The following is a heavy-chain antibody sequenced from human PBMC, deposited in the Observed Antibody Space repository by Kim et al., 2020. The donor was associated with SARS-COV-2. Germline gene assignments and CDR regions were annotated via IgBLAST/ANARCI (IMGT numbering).Heavy chain of an antibody. CDR3: ARAVGYYGSGTED. CDR1: GGTFSRYA. J-gene: IGHJ4*02. CDR2: TIPIFGTA. Sequence: SVKVSCKGSGGTFSRYAISWVRQAPGQGLEWMGGTIPIFGTANYAQKFQGRVTITADESTSAAYMELSSLRSEDTAVYYCARAVGYYGSGTEDWGQGTLVTVSS. V-gene: IGHV1-69*13. D-gene: IGHD3-10*01.